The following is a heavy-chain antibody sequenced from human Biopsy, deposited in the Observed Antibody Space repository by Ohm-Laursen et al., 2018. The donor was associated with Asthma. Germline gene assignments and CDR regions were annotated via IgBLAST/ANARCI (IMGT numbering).Heavy chain of an antibody. CDR1: GFAVSRDY. D-gene: IGHD3-22*01. Sequence: GSLRLSCSASGFAVSRDYMFWARQAPGKGLEWVSVIYSGGTSHTADSVRGRFTISRDFSKNTLHLQMHSLRVEDTAVYYCARGDSSNWSHYYFDYWGQGTLVTVSS. V-gene: IGHV3-53*01. J-gene: IGHJ4*02. CDR3: ARGDSSNWSHYYFDY. CDR2: IYSGGTS.